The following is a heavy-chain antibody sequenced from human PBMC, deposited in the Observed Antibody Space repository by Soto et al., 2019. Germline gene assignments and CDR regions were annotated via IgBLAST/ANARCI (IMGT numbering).Heavy chain of an antibody. CDR1: RYTFTSYD. Sequence: ASVNVSCKHSRYTFTSYDINWLRQATGQGVEWMGWKNPNSGNTGYPHKFQGRVTMTRNTSRCTAYMELSSLRSTDTGVYYCARGHYYDRTDSLDPWGQGTLVTVSS. CDR2: KNPNSGNT. CDR3: ARGHYYDRTDSLDP. J-gene: IGHJ5*02. V-gene: IGHV1-8*01. D-gene: IGHD3-22*01.